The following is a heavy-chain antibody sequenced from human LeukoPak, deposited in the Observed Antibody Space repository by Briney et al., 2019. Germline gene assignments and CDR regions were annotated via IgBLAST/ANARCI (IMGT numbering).Heavy chain of an antibody. Sequence: KASETLSLTCAVYGGSFSGYYWSWVRQPPGNGLEWIGEINHGGSTNYNPSLKSRVTISVDTSKNQFSLKVSSVTAADTAVFYCARGQYDFQTTYYYMDVWGKGTTVTISS. J-gene: IGHJ6*03. CDR2: INHGGST. CDR1: GGSFSGYY. D-gene: IGHD3-3*01. V-gene: IGHV4-34*01. CDR3: ARGQYDFQTTYYYMDV.